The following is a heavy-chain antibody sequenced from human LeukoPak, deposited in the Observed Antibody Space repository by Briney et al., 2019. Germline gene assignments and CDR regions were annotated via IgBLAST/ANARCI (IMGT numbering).Heavy chain of an antibody. V-gene: IGHV4-39*01. D-gene: IGHD3-10*01. CDR1: GGSISSSSYY. J-gene: IGHJ4*02. CDR2: IYYSGST. Sequence: SETLSLTCTVSGGSISSSSYYWGWIRQPPGKGLEWIGGIYYSGSTYYNPSLKSRVTISVDTSKNQFSLKLSSVTAADTAVYYCARSVTMVRGVRFDYWGQGTLVTVSS. CDR3: ARSVTMVRGVRFDY.